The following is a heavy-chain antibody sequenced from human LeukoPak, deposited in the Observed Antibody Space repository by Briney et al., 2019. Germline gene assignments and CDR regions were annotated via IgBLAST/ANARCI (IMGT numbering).Heavy chain of an antibody. CDR1: GFTFDIYA. CDR3: AKGLYGDYVGYFDF. D-gene: IGHD4-17*01. V-gene: IGHV3-9*01. CDR2: ISWNSGRI. J-gene: IGHJ4*02. Sequence: GGSLRLSCAASGFTFDIYAMHWVRQGPGEGLEWVSGISWNSGRIDYADSVKGRFTISRDNAKNSLYLQMNSLRAEDTALYYCAKGLYGDYVGYFDFWGQGTQVTVSS.